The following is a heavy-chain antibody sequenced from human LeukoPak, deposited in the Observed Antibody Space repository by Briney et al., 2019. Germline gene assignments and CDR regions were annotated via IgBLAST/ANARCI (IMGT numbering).Heavy chain of an antibody. CDR3: AKAPVGYYYDSSGERYFDY. Sequence: GGSLRLSCAASGFTFSSYAMSWVRQAPGKGLEWVSAFSGSGGSTYNADSVKGRFTISRDNSKNTLYLQMNSLRAEDTAVYYCAKAPVGYYYDSSGERYFDYWGQGTLVTVSS. CDR2: FSGSGGST. V-gene: IGHV3-23*01. D-gene: IGHD3-22*01. CDR1: GFTFSSYA. J-gene: IGHJ4*02.